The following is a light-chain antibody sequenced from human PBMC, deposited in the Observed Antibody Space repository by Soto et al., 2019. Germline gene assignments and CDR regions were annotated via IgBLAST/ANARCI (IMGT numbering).Light chain of an antibody. Sequence: EIVLTQSPGTLSLSPGERATLSCRASQSVSSSYLAWYQQKLGQAPRLLIYGASSRATGIPDRFSGSGSGTDFTLTISRLEPEDFAVYYCQQYGSSSWTFGQRTKVEIK. J-gene: IGKJ1*01. CDR2: GAS. CDR3: QQYGSSSWT. CDR1: QSVSSSY. V-gene: IGKV3-20*01.